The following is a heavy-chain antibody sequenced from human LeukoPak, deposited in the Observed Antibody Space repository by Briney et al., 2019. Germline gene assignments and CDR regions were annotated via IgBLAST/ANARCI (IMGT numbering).Heavy chain of an antibody. Sequence: GSLRLSCAASGFTFSNYWMSWVRQSPEKGLEGIGQINHSRSTTYTPPLNSRLSISVDSSKNQFSLKLASVTAADTAVYYCARGRRPSVERQYSGGWYYFDYWGQGTLVTASS. CDR3: ARGRRPSVERQYSGGWYYFDY. CDR1: GFTFSNYW. J-gene: IGHJ4*02. CDR2: INHSRST. D-gene: IGHD6-19*01. V-gene: IGHV4-34*01.